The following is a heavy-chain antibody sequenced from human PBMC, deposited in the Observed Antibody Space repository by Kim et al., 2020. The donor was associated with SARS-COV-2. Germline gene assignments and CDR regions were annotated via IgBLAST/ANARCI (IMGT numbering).Heavy chain of an antibody. Sequence: GGSLRLSCAASGFTFSNDAMSWVRQAPGKGLEWVSSIDGNGVNTYYIDSVKGRLTISRDNSKNTLYLQMNSLRADDTAVYYCAKGTPNWGGSSDYFDYWGQGTLVTVSS. D-gene: IGHD7-27*01. J-gene: IGHJ4*02. CDR3: AKGTPNWGGSSDYFDY. CDR2: IDGNGVNT. CDR1: GFTFSNDA. V-gene: IGHV3-23*01.